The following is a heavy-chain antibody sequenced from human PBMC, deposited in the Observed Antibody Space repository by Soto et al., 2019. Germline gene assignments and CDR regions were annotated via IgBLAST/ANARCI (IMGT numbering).Heavy chain of an antibody. Sequence: PVGSLRLSCAASGFTFSDYYMIWIRQAPGKGLEWVSYISSSGNSIYYADSVKGRFTISRDSAKNSLYLQMNSLRAEDTAVYHCARDYSDSSGFFGDYYGMDVWGQGTTVPVSS. CDR1: GFTFSDYY. D-gene: IGHD3-22*01. CDR2: ISSSGNSI. CDR3: ARDYSDSSGFFGDYYGMDV. J-gene: IGHJ6*01. V-gene: IGHV3-11*01.